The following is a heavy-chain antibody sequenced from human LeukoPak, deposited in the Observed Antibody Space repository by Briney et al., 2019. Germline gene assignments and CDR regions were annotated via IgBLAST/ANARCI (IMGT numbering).Heavy chain of an antibody. Sequence: SVKVSCKASGGTFSSYAISWVRQAPGQGLEWMGGIIPIFGTANYAQKFQGRVTITADESTSTAYMELSSLRSEDTAVYYCARVNYDFWSGYYSFYSYYMDVGGKGTTVTVSS. CDR3: ARVNYDFWSGYYSFYSYYMDV. J-gene: IGHJ6*03. D-gene: IGHD3-3*01. V-gene: IGHV1-69*01. CDR1: GGTFSSYA. CDR2: IIPIFGTA.